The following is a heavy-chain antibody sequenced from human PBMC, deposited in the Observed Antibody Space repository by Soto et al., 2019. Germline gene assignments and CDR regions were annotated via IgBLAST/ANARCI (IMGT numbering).Heavy chain of an antibody. CDR1: GFTFSSYV. CDR2: IWYDGTNI. D-gene: IGHD6-13*01. J-gene: IGHJ5*01. V-gene: IGHV3-33*01. Sequence: GGSLRLSCAASGFTFSSYVMHWVRQAPGKGLEWVAVIWYDGTNIYYADSVKGRFTISRDNSKNTLYLQMNSLRAEDTAVYFCTRGGSSSWFDYWGQGTLVTVSS. CDR3: TRGGSSSWFDY.